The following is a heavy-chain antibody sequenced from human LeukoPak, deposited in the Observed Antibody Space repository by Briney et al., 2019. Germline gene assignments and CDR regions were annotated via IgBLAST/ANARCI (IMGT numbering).Heavy chain of an antibody. J-gene: IGHJ4*02. Sequence: GGSLRLSCAASEFSVGSNYMTWVRQAPGKGLEWVSLMCSGGSTHYADSVKGRFTISRDNSKNTLYLQMNSLRVEDTAVYYCAKGASGYHNTGGQGTLVTVSS. V-gene: IGHV3-66*01. D-gene: IGHD5-12*01. CDR1: EFSVGSNY. CDR2: MCSGGST. CDR3: AKGASGYHNT.